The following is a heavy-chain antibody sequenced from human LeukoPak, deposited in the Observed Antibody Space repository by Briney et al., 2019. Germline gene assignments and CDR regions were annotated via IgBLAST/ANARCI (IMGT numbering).Heavy chain of an antibody. Sequence: GGSLRLSCAASGFTFSSYDMHWVRQGTGKGLEWVSAIGTAGDTYYPGSVKGRFTTSRENAKNSLYLQMNSLRVGDTAVYYCARGRGWGTFDILGQGTMVTVSS. V-gene: IGHV3-13*04. CDR2: IGTAGDT. CDR1: GFTFSSYD. CDR3: ARGRGWGTFDI. D-gene: IGHD3-10*01. J-gene: IGHJ3*02.